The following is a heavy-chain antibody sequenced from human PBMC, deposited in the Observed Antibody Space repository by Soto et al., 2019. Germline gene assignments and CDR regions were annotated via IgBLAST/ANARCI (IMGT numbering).Heavy chain of an antibody. V-gene: IGHV4-34*01. CDR3: ARGRGRRAAAGFYSYYGMDV. J-gene: IGHJ6*02. CDR1: GGSFSGYY. CDR2: INHSGST. D-gene: IGHD6-13*01. Sequence: SETLSLTCAVYGGSFSGYYWSWIRQPPGKGLEWIGEINHSGSTNYNPSLKSRVTISVDTSKNQFSLKLSSVTAADTAVYYCARGRGRRAAAGFYSYYGMDVWVQGTSVT.